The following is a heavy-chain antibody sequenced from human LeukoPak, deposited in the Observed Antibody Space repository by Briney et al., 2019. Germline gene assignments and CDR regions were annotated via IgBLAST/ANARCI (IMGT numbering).Heavy chain of an antibody. Sequence: SETLSLTCTFSGDSISSYYWSWIREPPGKGLEWIGYIYTSGGTNYIPSLKGRVTISIDTSKNQFSLKLSSVTAADSAVYYCARLTRLSTSPDRYYLDYWGQGTLVTVSS. D-gene: IGHD6-6*01. CDR3: ARLTRLSTSPDRYYLDY. CDR2: IYTSGGT. CDR1: GDSISSYY. V-gene: IGHV4-4*09. J-gene: IGHJ4*02.